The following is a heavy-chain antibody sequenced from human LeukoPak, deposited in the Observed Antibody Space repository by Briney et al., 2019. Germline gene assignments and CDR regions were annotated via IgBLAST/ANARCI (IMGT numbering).Heavy chain of an antibody. CDR1: GGSFSGYY. J-gene: IGHJ4*02. D-gene: IGHD3-3*01. CDR3: ARRLHPWSGYFPFDY. V-gene: IGHV4-34*01. CDR2: INHSGST. Sequence: SETLSLTCAVYGGSFSGYYWSWIRQPPGKGLEWIGEINHSGSTNYNLSLKSRITISVDTSKSQFSLKLSSVTAADTAVYYCARRLHPWSGYFPFDYWGQGALVTVSS.